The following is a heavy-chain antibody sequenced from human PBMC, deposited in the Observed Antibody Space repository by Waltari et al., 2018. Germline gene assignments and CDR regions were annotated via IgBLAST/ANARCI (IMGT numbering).Heavy chain of an antibody. CDR3: ARDGGKRYYYYYYMDV. J-gene: IGHJ6*03. CDR1: GGSFSGYY. V-gene: IGHV4-34*01. Sequence: QVQLQQWGAGLLKPSETLSLTCAVYGGSFSGYYWSWIRQPPGKGLEWIGEINHSGSTNYNPSLKSRVTISVDTSKNQFSLKLSSVTAADTAVYYCARDGGKRYYYYYYMDVWGKGTTVTVSS. CDR2: INHSGST. D-gene: IGHD4-17*01.